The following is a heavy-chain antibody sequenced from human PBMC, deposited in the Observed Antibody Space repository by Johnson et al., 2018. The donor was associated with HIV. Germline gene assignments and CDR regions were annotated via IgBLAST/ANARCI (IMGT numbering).Heavy chain of an antibody. V-gene: IGHV3-7*01. CDR3: AKPYGSGSYDAFDI. CDR2: IKQGGSEK. Sequence: VQLVESGGGLVQPGGSLRLSCAASGFTFSSYWMSWVRQAPGKGLEWVANIKQGGSEKYYVDSVKGRFSISRDNAKNSLYLQRNSLRAEDTAVYYCAKPYGSGSYDAFDIWGQGTLVTVSS. J-gene: IGHJ3*02. CDR1: GFTFSSYW. D-gene: IGHD3-10*01.